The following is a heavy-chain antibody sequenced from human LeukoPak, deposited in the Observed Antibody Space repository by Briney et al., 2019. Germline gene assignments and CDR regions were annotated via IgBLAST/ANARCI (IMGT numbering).Heavy chain of an antibody. V-gene: IGHV4-30-2*01. CDR3: ARGPVDTANWNFDL. Sequence: SETLSLTCAVSGGSISSGGYCWSWIRQPPGKGLEWIGYIYHSGSTYYNPSLKSRATISVDRSKNQFSLKLSSVTAADTAVYYCARGPVDTANWNFDLWGRGTLVTVSS. CDR2: IYHSGST. CDR1: GGSISSGGYC. D-gene: IGHD5-18*01. J-gene: IGHJ2*01.